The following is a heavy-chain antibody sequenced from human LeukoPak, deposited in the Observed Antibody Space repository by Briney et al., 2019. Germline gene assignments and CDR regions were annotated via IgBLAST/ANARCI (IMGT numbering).Heavy chain of an antibody. D-gene: IGHD3-10*01. Sequence: SETLSLTCAVYGGSFSGYYWSWIRQPPGKGLEWIGEINHSGSTNYNPSLKSRVTISVDTSKNQVSLRLNFVTAADTALYFCHMVRGGGYFDYWGQGTLVTVSS. CDR3: HMVRGGGYFDY. J-gene: IGHJ4*02. V-gene: IGHV4-34*01. CDR1: GGSFSGYY. CDR2: INHSGST.